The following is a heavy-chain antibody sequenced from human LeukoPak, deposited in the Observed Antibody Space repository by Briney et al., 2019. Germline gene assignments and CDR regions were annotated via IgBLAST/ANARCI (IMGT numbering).Heavy chain of an antibody. CDR3: VRGPHIAATSY. CDR1: GFSFNNYR. Sequence: PGGSLRLSCVASGFSFNNYRMTWVRQAPGKGLEWVANIKQDGSEKQYVDSVKGRLAISRDNAKKSLYLQINTLRAEDTAVYYCVRGPHIAATSYWGQGTLVTVSS. D-gene: IGHD6-25*01. V-gene: IGHV3-7*03. J-gene: IGHJ4*02. CDR2: IKQDGSEK.